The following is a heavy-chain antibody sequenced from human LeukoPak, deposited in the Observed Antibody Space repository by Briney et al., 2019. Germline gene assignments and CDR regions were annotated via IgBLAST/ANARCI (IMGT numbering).Heavy chain of an antibody. Sequence: ASVKVSCKASGYTFSGYYIHWVRQGPEQGLEWMGWINPNSGVTDYAQKFQGRVTVTRDTSISTAYMELSRLSSDDTAVYYCARDYQTEAPDYWGQGTLVTVPS. V-gene: IGHV1-2*02. CDR3: ARDYQTEAPDY. J-gene: IGHJ4*02. CDR2: INPNSGVT. CDR1: GYTFSGYY.